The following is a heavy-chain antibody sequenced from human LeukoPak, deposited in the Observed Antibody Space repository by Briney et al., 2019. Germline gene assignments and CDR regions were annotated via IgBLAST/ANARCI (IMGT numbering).Heavy chain of an antibody. CDR1: GYTFTTYA. D-gene: IGHD6-13*01. Sequence: ASVKVSCTASGYTFTTYAINWVRQAPGQGLEWMGWINTNTGNPTYAQGFTGRFVFSLDTSVSTAYLQISSLKAEDTAVYYCARDQGEQQRDSGGNWFDPWGQGTLVTVSS. V-gene: IGHV7-4-1*02. CDR3: ARDQGEQQRDSGGNWFDP. CDR2: INTNTGNP. J-gene: IGHJ5*02.